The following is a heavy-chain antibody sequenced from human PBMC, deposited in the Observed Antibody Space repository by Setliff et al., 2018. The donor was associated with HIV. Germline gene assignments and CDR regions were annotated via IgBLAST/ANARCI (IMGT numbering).Heavy chain of an antibody. CDR2: INGGNDMI. CDR1: GFTFSRYN. CDR3: TRSHSTRDAFDI. D-gene: IGHD2-2*01. V-gene: IGHV3-21*05. J-gene: IGHJ3*02. Sequence: PGGSLRLSCAASGFTFSRYNLNWVRQSPGKGLEWISYINGGNDMIYYADSVKGRFTISRDHATSALYLQMDSLRAEDTALYYCTRSHSTRDAFDIWGQGTMVTVSS.